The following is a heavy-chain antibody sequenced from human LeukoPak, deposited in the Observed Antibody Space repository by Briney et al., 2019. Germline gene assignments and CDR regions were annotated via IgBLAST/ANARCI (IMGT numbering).Heavy chain of an antibody. J-gene: IGHJ4*02. Sequence: ASVTVSCKASGYTFTSYGISWVRQAPGQGLEWMGWISAYNGNTNYAQKLQGRVTMTTDTSTSTAYMELRSLRSDDTAVYYCARDPVQYYYGSGSYYPLGYWGQGTLVTVSS. V-gene: IGHV1-18*01. D-gene: IGHD3-10*01. CDR2: ISAYNGNT. CDR3: ARDPVQYYYGSGSYYPLGY. CDR1: GYTFTSYG.